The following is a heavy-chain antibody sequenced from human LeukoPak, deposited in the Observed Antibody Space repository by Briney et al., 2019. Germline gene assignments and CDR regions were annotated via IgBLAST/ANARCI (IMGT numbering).Heavy chain of an antibody. CDR2: IWYDGTDK. CDR1: GFTFSHYG. V-gene: IGHV3-33*06. D-gene: IGHD3-10*01. Sequence: QPGRSLRLSCAASGFTFSHYGMHWVRQAPGEGLEWVAVIWYDGTDKYYANSVKGRFTISRDNSKNTLFLQMNSLRAEDTAVYYCAKDNRMFATVIRGVFEDWGQGTLVTVSS. CDR3: AKDNRMFATVIRGVFED. J-gene: IGHJ4*02.